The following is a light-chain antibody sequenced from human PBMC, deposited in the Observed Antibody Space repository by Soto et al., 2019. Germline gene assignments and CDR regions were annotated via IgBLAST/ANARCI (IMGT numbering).Light chain of an antibody. CDR1: TSDVGDYNY. Sequence: QSALTQPASVSGSPGQSITISCTATTSDVGDYNYVSWYQQYPGKAPKPIIYHVSNRPSGVSNPFSGSKSGDTASLTISGLQAEDGVVYYCSSYTPGGSVIFGGGTKVTAL. V-gene: IGLV2-14*01. J-gene: IGLJ2*01. CDR3: SSYTPGGSVI. CDR2: HVS.